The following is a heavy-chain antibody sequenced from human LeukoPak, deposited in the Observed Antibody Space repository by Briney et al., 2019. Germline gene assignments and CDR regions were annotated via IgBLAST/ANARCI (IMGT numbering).Heavy chain of an antibody. CDR2: INPSGGST. CDR1: GYTFTSYY. D-gene: IGHD3-22*01. CDR3: ARDWGTGYSFDY. V-gene: IGHV1-46*01. Sequence: ASVKVSCKASGYTFTSYYMHWVRQAPGQGLEWMGIINPSGGSTSYAQKFQGRVTMTRDMSTSTVYMELSSLRSGDTAVYYCARDWGTGYSFDYWGQGTLVTVSS. J-gene: IGHJ4*02.